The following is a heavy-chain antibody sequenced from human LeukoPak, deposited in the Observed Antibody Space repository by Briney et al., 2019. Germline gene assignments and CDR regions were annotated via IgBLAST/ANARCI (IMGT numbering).Heavy chain of an antibody. CDR1: GYTFTGYY. Sequence: AASVKVSCKASGYTFTGYYMHWVRQAPGQGLEWMGWINPNSGGTNYAQKFQGRVTMTRDTSISTAYMELSRLRSDDTAVYYCARTLVVINDAFDIWGQGTMVTVSS. V-gene: IGHV1-2*02. J-gene: IGHJ3*02. D-gene: IGHD3-22*01. CDR3: ARTLVVINDAFDI. CDR2: INPNSGGT.